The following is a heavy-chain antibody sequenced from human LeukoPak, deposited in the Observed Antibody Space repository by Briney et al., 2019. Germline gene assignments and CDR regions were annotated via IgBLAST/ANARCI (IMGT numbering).Heavy chain of an antibody. CDR3: ARGSWEGGNTPLGY. Sequence: GASVKVSCKASGYTFTSYDINWVRQATGQGLEWMGWMNPNSGNTGYAQKFQGRVTMTRNTSISTAYMELSSLRSEDTAVYYCARGSWEGGNTPLGYWGQGTLVTVSS. J-gene: IGHJ4*02. CDR2: MNPNSGNT. D-gene: IGHD4-23*01. CDR1: GYTFTSYD. V-gene: IGHV1-8*01.